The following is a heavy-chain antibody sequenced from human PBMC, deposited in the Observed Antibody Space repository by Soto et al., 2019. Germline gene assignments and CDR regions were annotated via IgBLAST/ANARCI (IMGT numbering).Heavy chain of an antibody. Sequence: GGSLILSCVASGFTFGDYYMSWIRQAPGKGLDWAAYINNSGRGIFYAGAVKGRFTIARDNTKNSLYMQRKSLRAEETAVYYCARLPPPSCSGGSCSPYWGQGVVVTVSS. CDR3: ARLPPPSCSGGSCSPY. J-gene: IGHJ4*02. CDR2: INNSGRGI. CDR1: GFTFGDYY. V-gene: IGHV3-11*01. D-gene: IGHD2-15*01.